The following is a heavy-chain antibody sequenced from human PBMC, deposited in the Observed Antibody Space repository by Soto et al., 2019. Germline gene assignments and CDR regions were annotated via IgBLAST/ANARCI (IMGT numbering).Heavy chain of an antibody. Sequence: GASVKVSCKASGYTFTSYAMHWVRQAPGQRLEWMGWINAGNGNTKYSQKFHGRVTMTRDTSTSTVYMELSSLRSEDTAVYYCARVLQQVVQYYYYYGMDVWGQGTTVTVSS. CDR1: GYTFTSYA. D-gene: IGHD6-13*01. CDR3: ARVLQQVVQYYYYYGMDV. V-gene: IGHV1-3*01. CDR2: INAGNGNT. J-gene: IGHJ6*02.